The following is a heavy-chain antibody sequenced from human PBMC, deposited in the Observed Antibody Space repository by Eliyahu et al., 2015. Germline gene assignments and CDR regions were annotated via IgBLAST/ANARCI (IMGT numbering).Heavy chain of an antibody. CDR1: GFTFXSYS. J-gene: IGHJ6*02. CDR3: ARDNIVVVPAAPPVMDV. V-gene: IGHV3-21*01. CDR2: ISSSSSYI. D-gene: IGHD2-2*01. Sequence: EVQLVESGGGLVKPGGSLRLXCAASGFTFXSYSMNWVRQAPGKGLEWVSSISSSSSYIYYADSVKGRFTISRDNAKNSLYLQMNSLRAEDTAVYYCARDNIVVVPAAPPVMDVWGQGTTVTVSS.